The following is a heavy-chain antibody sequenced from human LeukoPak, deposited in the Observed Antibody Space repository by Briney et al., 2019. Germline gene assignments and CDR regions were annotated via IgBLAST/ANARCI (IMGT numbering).Heavy chain of an antibody. J-gene: IGHJ4*02. CDR3: ARSAGLLWFGLGY. Sequence: PGGSLRLSCAASGFTFSSYSMNWVRQAPGKGLEWVSYISSSSSTIYYADSVKGRFTISRDNAKNSLYLQMNSLRAEDTAVYYCARSAGLLWFGLGYWGQGTLVTVSS. V-gene: IGHV3-48*04. CDR2: ISSSSSTI. CDR1: GFTFSSYS. D-gene: IGHD3-10*01.